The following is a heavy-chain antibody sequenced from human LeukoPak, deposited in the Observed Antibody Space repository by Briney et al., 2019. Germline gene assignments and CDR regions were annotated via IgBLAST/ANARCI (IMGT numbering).Heavy chain of an antibody. J-gene: IGHJ6*03. Sequence: SETLSLTCTVSGASISNYYWSWVRQPAGKGLEWIGRIYISGSTNYNPSLKSRVTMSVDTSKNQFSLKLSSVTAADTAVYYCARSGIVVVAATYYYYYMDVWGKGTTVTISS. V-gene: IGHV4-4*07. CDR1: GASISNYY. D-gene: IGHD2-15*01. CDR3: ARSGIVVVAATYYYYYMDV. CDR2: IYISGST.